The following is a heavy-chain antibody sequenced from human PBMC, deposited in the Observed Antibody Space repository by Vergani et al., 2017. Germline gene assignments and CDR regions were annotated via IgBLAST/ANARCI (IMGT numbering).Heavy chain of an antibody. J-gene: IGHJ4*02. CDR1: ADSISSGSYY. CDR3: ARQRPGSGWSPGDFDD. CDR2: IYYSGLT. Sequence: QLQLQQSGPGLVKPSETLFLTCTVSADSISSGSYYWGWIRQPPGKSLEWIGSIYYSGLTYYNPCLKSRVAISVDTSKNQFSLKVTSVTAADTAVYFCARQRPGSGWSPGDFDDWGQGILVTVSS. V-gene: IGHV4-39*01. D-gene: IGHD6-19*01.